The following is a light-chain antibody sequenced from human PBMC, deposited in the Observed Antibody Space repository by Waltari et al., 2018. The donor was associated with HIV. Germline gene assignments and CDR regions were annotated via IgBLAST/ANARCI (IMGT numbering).Light chain of an antibody. J-gene: IGLJ3*02. V-gene: IGLV3-19*01. CDR3: NSRDSSGNWV. CDR1: SLRSYS. CDR2: GKN. Sequence: SSELTQDPAVSVALGQTVRITCQGDSLRSYSARWYQQKPGQAPVLVIYGKNNRPSGIPDRFSGSSSGNTASLTITGAQAEDEADYYCNSRDSSGNWVFGGGTKLTVL.